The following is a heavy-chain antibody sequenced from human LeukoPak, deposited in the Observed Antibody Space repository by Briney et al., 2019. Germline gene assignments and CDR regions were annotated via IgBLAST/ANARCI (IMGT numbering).Heavy chain of an antibody. V-gene: IGHV3-30*03. CDR1: GFTFSNYD. J-gene: IGHJ4*02. Sequence: GGSLRLSCAASGFTFSNYDMNWVRQAPGKGLEWVAVISYDGSNKFYADSVKGRFTISRDNSKNTVYLQMNSQRAEDTAVYYCARGYSYGFDYWGQGTLVTVSS. D-gene: IGHD5-18*01. CDR2: ISYDGSNK. CDR3: ARGYSYGFDY.